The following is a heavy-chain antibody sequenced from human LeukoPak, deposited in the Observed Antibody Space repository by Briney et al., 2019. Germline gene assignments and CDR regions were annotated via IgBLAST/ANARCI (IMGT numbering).Heavy chain of an antibody. Sequence: GASVKVSCKVSGYTLTELSMHWVRQAPGKGLEWMGGFDPEDGETIYAQKFQGRVTMTEDTSTDTAYMELSSLRSEDTAVYYCATDLEWELLGHDAFDIWGQGTMVTVSS. J-gene: IGHJ3*02. CDR2: FDPEDGET. CDR1: GYTLTELS. V-gene: IGHV1-24*01. CDR3: ATDLEWELLGHDAFDI. D-gene: IGHD1-26*01.